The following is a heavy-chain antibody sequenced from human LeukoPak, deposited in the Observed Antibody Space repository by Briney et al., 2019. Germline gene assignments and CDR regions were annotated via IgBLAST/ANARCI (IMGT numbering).Heavy chain of an antibody. CDR3: ARYVAYGSGKYYFDY. J-gene: IGHJ4*02. CDR2: INYSGST. D-gene: IGHD3-10*01. V-gene: IGHV4-39*01. Sequence: SETLSLTCTVSGGSVSSTAYYWSWIRQPPGKGLESIASINYSGSTYYNPSLKSRVTISVDTSENQFSLKLSSVTAADTAVYYCARYVAYGSGKYYFDYWGQGTLVTVSS. CDR1: GGSVSSTAYY.